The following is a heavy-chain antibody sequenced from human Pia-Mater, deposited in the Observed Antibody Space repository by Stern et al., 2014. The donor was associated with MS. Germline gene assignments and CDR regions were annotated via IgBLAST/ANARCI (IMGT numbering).Heavy chain of an antibody. CDR3: ARGGMVRGFGGFDY. V-gene: IGHV4-31*03. Sequence: VQLVESGPGLVKPSQTLSLTCTVSGGSISSGGYYWSWIRPHPGKGLVWIGDLSYSGSPYSNPSLKSRVSISVDTSKNQFSLKLSSVTAADTAVYYCARGGMVRGFGGFDYWGQGTLVTVSS. D-gene: IGHD3-10*01. CDR1: GGSISSGGYY. CDR2: LSYSGSP. J-gene: IGHJ4*02.